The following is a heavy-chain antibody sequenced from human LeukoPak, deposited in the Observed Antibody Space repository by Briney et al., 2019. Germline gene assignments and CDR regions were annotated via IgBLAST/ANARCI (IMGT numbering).Heavy chain of an antibody. CDR1: GYTFSGYY. CDR2: INPNSGGT. CDR3: ARARAVVVPAAMGPYYYYGMDV. Sequence: ASVKVSCKASGYTFSGYYIFWVRRAPGQGLEWIGWINPNSGGTNYAQEFQGRVTMTRNTSISTAYMELSSLRSEDTAVYYCARARAVVVPAAMGPYYYYGMDVWGQGTTVTVSS. D-gene: IGHD2-2*01. V-gene: IGHV1-2*02. J-gene: IGHJ6*02.